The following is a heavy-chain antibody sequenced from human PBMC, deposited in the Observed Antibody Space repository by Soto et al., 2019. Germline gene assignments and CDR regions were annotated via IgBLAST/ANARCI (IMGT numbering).Heavy chain of an antibody. J-gene: IGHJ6*02. CDR3: ANKFLEWLIPSDMDV. CDR2: IGGSGGST. CDR1: GFTFSKSA. D-gene: IGHD3-3*01. Sequence: EVQLLESGGGLVQPGGSLRLSCAASGFTFSKSAMSWVRQAPGKGLEWVSGIGGSGGSTYYADSVKGRFTISRDNSKKTLYLQMTSLRAEDTAVYYCANKFLEWLIPSDMDVWGQGTTVTVSS. V-gene: IGHV3-23*01.